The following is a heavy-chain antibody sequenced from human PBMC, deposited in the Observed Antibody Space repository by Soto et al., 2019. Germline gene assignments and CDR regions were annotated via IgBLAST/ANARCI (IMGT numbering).Heavy chain of an antibody. CDR2: IYHSGST. CDR3: ARDRRITIFGVVIITPKAPSYYYGMDV. Sequence: SETLSLTCAVSGGSISSSNWWSWVRQPPGKGLEWIGEIYHSGSTNYNPSLKSRVTISVDKSKNQFSLRLSSVTAADTAVYYCARDRRITIFGVVIITPKAPSYYYGMDVWGQGTTVTVSS. V-gene: IGHV4-4*02. D-gene: IGHD3-3*01. CDR1: GGSISSSNW. J-gene: IGHJ6*02.